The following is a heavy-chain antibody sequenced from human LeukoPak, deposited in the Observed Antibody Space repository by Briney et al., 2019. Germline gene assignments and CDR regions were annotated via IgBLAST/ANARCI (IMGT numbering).Heavy chain of an antibody. V-gene: IGHV1-18*01. Sequence: AASVKVSCKASGYTFTSYGISWVRQAPGQGLEWMGWISAYNGNTNYAQKLQGRVTMTTDTSTSTAYTELRSLRSDDTAVYYCARDRYCSGGSCYSDYAFDIWGQGTMVTVSS. CDR3: ARDRYCSGGSCYSDYAFDI. CDR1: GYTFTSYG. J-gene: IGHJ3*02. CDR2: ISAYNGNT. D-gene: IGHD2-15*01.